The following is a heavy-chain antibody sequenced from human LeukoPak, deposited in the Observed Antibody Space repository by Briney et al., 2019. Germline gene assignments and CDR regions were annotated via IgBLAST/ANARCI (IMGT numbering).Heavy chain of an antibody. CDR1: GESLSAYY. CDR2: INHRGGD. J-gene: IGHJ4*02. CDR3: ARGALRWDSGHTTNKLLYVGIDS. D-gene: IGHD3-10*01. Sequence: SETLSLTCAVYGESLSAYYWSWIRQTPGKGLEWIAQINHRGGDDYNPSLKSRVTTSVDTSKNQFSLKLRSVTAADTAVYYCARGALRWDSGHTTNKLLYVGIDSWGQGALVTISS. V-gene: IGHV4-34*01.